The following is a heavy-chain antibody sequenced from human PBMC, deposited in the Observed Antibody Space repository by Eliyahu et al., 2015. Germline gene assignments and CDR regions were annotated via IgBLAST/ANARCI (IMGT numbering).Heavy chain of an antibody. CDR3: AKPLGLLFDAFDV. CDR1: GFXFDDYA. CDR2: ISWNSGTI. Sequence: DVQLVESGGTLVQPGGSLRLSCVASGFXFDDYAMXWVRQAPGKGLEWVSGISWNSGTIAYVDSVKGRFTISRDNAKNSLYLEMNSLRPEDTALYYCAKPLGLLFDAFDVWGQGTMVTVSS. V-gene: IGHV3-9*01. D-gene: IGHD2-21*01. J-gene: IGHJ3*01.